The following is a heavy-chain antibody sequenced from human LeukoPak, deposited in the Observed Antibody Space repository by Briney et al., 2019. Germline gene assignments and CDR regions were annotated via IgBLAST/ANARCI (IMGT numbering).Heavy chain of an antibody. CDR3: ARTQHDYGDYRNWFDP. V-gene: IGHV3-7*01. D-gene: IGHD4-17*01. CDR2: IKQDGSEK. Sequence: GGFLRLSCAASGFTFSSYWMSWVRQAPGKGLEWVANIKQDGSEKYYVDSVKGRFTISRDNAKNSLYLQMNSLRAEDTAVYYCARTQHDYGDYRNWFDPWGQGTLVTVSS. J-gene: IGHJ5*02. CDR1: GFTFSSYW.